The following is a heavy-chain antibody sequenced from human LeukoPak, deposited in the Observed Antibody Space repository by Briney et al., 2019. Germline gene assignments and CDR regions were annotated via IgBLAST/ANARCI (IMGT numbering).Heavy chain of an antibody. CDR3: AKDGYSSGWYPYNWFDP. V-gene: IGHV3-23*01. Sequence: GGSLRLSCAASGLTFSSYAMSWVRQAPGKGLEWFAALSGSGGSTYYAASVKGRFTISRDNSKNTLYLQMNRLRAEDTAVYYCAKDGYSSGWYPYNWFDPWGQGPLVTVSS. CDR2: LSGSGGST. CDR1: GLTFSSYA. J-gene: IGHJ5*02. D-gene: IGHD6-19*01.